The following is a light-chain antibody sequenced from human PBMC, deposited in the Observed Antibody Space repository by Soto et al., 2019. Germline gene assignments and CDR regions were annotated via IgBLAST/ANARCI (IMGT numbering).Light chain of an antibody. V-gene: IGKV3-15*01. CDR1: QSISSN. Sequence: EIFMTQSPACLSVSPRERATLSWRASQSISSNLAWYQQKSGQAPRLLIYGASTRATGIPARFSGSGSGTEFILTISSLQSEDFAVYYCQQYYNWPITFGQGTRLEIK. J-gene: IGKJ5*01. CDR2: GAS. CDR3: QQYYNWPIT.